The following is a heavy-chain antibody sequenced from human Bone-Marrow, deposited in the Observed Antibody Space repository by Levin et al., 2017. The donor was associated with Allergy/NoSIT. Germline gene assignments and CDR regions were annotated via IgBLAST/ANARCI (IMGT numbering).Heavy chain of an antibody. Sequence: GESLKISCAASGFTFSSYGMHWVRQAPGKGLEWVAVIWYDGSNKYYADSVKGRFTISRDNSKNTLYLQMNSLRAEDTAVYYCARDLGGGGSCLSGWGQGTLVTVSS. J-gene: IGHJ4*02. CDR3: ARDLGGGGSCLSG. V-gene: IGHV3-33*01. CDR1: GFTFSSYG. CDR2: IWYDGSNK. D-gene: IGHD2-15*01.